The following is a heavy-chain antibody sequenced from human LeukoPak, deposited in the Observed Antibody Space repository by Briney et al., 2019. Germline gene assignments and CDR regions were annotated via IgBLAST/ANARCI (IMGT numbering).Heavy chain of an antibody. J-gene: IGHJ1*01. CDR2: IWYDGSNK. Sequence: PGGSLRLSCAASGFTFSSYAMHWVRQAPGKGLEWVAVIWYDGSNKHYADSVKGRFTISRDNAKMSLYLQMNSLRVEDTAVYYCATYSTRNAREFQSWGQGTLVTVSS. D-gene: IGHD4-11*01. CDR1: GFTFSSYA. CDR3: ATYSTRNAREFQS. V-gene: IGHV3-33*03.